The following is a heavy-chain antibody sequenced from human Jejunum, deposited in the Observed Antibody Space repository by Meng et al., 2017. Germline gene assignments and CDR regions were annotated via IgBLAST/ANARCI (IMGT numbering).Heavy chain of an antibody. J-gene: IGHJ4*02. CDR3: ARGGFFEAAAANLIDS. Sequence: QGRRKERGLGLVKPSRTLSPTCSVSCASVTNDNWWSWVRQPPGKGLEWIGYIYYSGSTNYNPSPKSRVTISVDTSKNQFSLKLSSVTAADTAVYYCARGGFFEAAAANLIDSWGQGTLVTVSS. CDR1: CASVTNDNW. V-gene: IGHV4-61*01. CDR2: IYYSGST. D-gene: IGHD6-13*01.